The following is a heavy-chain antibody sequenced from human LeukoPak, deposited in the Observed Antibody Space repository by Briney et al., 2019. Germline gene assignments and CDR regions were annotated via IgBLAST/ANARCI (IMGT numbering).Heavy chain of an antibody. V-gene: IGHV1-69*04. Sequence: SVKVSCKASGYTFTSYGISWVRQAPGQGLEWMGRIIPILGIANYAQKFQGRVTITADKSTSTAYMELSSLRSEDTAVYYCVGITAMVDYWGQGTLVTVSS. J-gene: IGHJ4*02. CDR2: IIPILGIA. CDR3: VGITAMVDY. D-gene: IGHD5-18*01. CDR1: GYTFTSYG.